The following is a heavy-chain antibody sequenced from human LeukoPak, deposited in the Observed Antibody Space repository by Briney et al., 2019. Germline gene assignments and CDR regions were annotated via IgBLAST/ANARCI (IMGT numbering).Heavy chain of an antibody. V-gene: IGHV4-39*07. D-gene: IGHD3-10*01. CDR2: IYYSGST. CDR3: ARYGSGSYYTKGYYYYYMDV. Sequence: SETLSLTCTVSGGSISSSSYYWGWIRQPPGKGLEWIGSIYYSGSTNYNPSLKSRVTISVDTSKNQFSLKLSSVTAADTAVYYCARYGSGSYYTKGYYYYYMDVWGKGTTVTVSS. J-gene: IGHJ6*03. CDR1: GGSISSSSYY.